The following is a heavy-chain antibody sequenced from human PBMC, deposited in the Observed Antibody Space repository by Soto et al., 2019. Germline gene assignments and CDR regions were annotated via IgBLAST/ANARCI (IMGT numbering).Heavy chain of an antibody. D-gene: IGHD2-15*01. J-gene: IGHJ4*02. CDR3: AYSSGHARLDY. V-gene: IGHV3-66*01. CDR1: GFTVSSNY. CDR2: IYSSGGT. Sequence: GGSPRLSCAASGFTVSSNYMSWVRLAPGRGLEWVSIIYSSGGTYYADSVKDRFTISRDNSRNTLYLQILGLRAEDSAVYYCAYSSGHARLDYWGQGTLVTVSS.